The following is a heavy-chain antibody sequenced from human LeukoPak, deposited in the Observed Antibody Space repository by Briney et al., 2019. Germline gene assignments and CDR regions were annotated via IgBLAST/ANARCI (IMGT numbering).Heavy chain of an antibody. CDR1: GFTFSSYW. CDR2: IRYDGSNK. Sequence: GGSLRLSCAASGFTFSSYWMSWVRQAPGKGLEWVAFIRYDGSNKYYADSVKGRFTISRDNSKNTLYLQMNSLRAEDTAVYYCAKDRRTYDSSGSRIFQHWGQGTLVTVSS. V-gene: IGHV3-30*02. CDR3: AKDRRTYDSSGSRIFQH. D-gene: IGHD3-22*01. J-gene: IGHJ1*01.